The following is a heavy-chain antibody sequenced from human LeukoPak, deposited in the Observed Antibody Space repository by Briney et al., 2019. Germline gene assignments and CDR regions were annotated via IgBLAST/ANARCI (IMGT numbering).Heavy chain of an antibody. V-gene: IGHV4-38-2*02. CDR1: GYSISSGYY. Sequence: PSETLSLTCTVSGYSISSGYYWGWIRQPPGKGLEWIGIIFYSGSTYYSPSLNSRAIISVDTSKNQFSLNLSSVTAADTALYYCVREYSRSGSYNYWGQGALVTVSS. D-gene: IGHD3-10*01. CDR3: VREYSRSGSYNY. CDR2: IFYSGST. J-gene: IGHJ4*02.